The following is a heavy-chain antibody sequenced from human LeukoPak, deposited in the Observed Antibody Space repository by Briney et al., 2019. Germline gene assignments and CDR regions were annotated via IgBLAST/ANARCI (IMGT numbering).Heavy chain of an antibody. D-gene: IGHD3-22*01. V-gene: IGHV3-49*03. J-gene: IGHJ4*02. CDR1: GFTFGDYA. CDR2: ITSKAYGGTT. Sequence: TGGSLGLSCTASGFTFGDYAVSWFRQAQGKGLEWVGFITSKAYGGTTEYAASVKGRCTISRDDSKSIAYLQMNSLKTEDTAVYYCTREAYDSSGYYYVYYFDYWGQGTLVTVSS. CDR3: TREAYDSSGYYYVYYFDY.